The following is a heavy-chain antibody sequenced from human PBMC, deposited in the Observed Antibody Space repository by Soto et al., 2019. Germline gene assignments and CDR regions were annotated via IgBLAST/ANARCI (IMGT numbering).Heavy chain of an antibody. CDR3: ARRPRYGDFDY. D-gene: IGHD4-17*01. Sequence: ASVKVSCKASGGTFSSYGISWVRQAPGQGLEWMGWISAYNGNTNYAQKLQGRVTMTTDTSTSTAYMELRSLRSDDTAVYYCARRPRYGDFDYWGQGTLVTVSS. CDR2: ISAYNGNT. V-gene: IGHV1-18*01. CDR1: GGTFSSYG. J-gene: IGHJ4*02.